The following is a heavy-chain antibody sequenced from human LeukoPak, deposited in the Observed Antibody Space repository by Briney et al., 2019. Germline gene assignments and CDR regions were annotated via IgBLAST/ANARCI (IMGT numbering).Heavy chain of an antibody. V-gene: IGHV4-31*03. CDR2: IYYSGTT. Sequence: SETLSLTCTVSGGSISSGDYYWSWIRQHPGKGLEWIGYIYYSGTTYYNPSLKSRVTISVDTSKNQFSLKLYSVTAADTAVYYCAGHHPRNTVDFWGQGTLVTVSS. D-gene: IGHD2-8*02. CDR1: GGSISSGDYY. J-gene: IGHJ4*02. CDR3: AGHHPRNTVDF.